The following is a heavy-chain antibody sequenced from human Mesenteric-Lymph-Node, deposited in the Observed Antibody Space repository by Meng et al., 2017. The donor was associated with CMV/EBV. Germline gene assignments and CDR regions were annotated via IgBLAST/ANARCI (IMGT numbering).Heavy chain of an antibody. CDR3: LRIPLGYYDFWSGYKGHWYFDL. D-gene: IGHD3-3*01. V-gene: IGHV2-26*02. J-gene: IGHJ2*01. Sequence: SGPMLVKSTETLMLTCTVSGISLSNATMGVSWIRQPPGKALEWLAHIFSNDEKFYSTSLKSRLTISKDTSKGQVVLIMTNMYPVDTATYYCLRIPLGYYDFWSGYKGHWYFDLWGRGTLVTVSS. CDR1: GISLSNATMG. CDR2: IFSNDEK.